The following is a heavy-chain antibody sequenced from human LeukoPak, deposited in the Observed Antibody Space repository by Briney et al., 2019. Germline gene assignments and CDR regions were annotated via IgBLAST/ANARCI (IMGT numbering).Heavy chain of an antibody. CDR1: GSTLSELS. CDR2: FDPEDGET. V-gene: IGHV1-24*01. D-gene: IGHD6-13*01. Sequence: GASVKVSCKVAGSTLSELSMHWVRQAPGKGLGWRGGFDPEDGETIYAQKFQGRVNMTEDTSTHTAYMELSSLRSEDTAVYYCATSGYRSSWYYFDYWGQGTLVTVSS. CDR3: ATSGYRSSWYYFDY. J-gene: IGHJ4*02.